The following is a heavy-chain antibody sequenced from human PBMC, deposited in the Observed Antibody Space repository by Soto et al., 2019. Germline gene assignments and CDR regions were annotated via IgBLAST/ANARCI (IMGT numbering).Heavy chain of an antibody. V-gene: IGHV1-3*01. J-gene: IGHJ4*02. CDR3: ARVPLGVVITFDY. D-gene: IGHD3-22*01. CDR1: GYTFTSYA. CDR2: INAGNGNT. Sequence: QVQLVQSGAEVKKPGASVKVSCKASGYTFTSYAMHWVRQAPGQRLEWMGWINAGNGNTKYSQKCQGRVTITRDTSASTAYMELSSMRSEDTAVYYCARVPLGVVITFDYWGQGTLVTVSS.